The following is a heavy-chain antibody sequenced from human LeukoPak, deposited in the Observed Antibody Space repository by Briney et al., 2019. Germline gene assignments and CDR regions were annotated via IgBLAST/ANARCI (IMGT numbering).Heavy chain of an antibody. J-gene: IGHJ4*02. V-gene: IGHV3-33*06. CDR3: AKALIPRDTAMVKGY. Sequence: GGPLRLSCAASGFTFSSYGMHWVRQVPGKGLEWVAVIWYDGSSKYYADSVKGRFTISRDNSRDTLYLQMNSLRAEDTAVYYCAKALIPRDTAMVKGYWGQGTLVTVSS. D-gene: IGHD5-18*01. CDR1: GFTFSSYG. CDR2: IWYDGSSK.